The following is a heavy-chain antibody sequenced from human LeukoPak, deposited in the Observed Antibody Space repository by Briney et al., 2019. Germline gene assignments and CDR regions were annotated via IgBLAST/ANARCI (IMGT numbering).Heavy chain of an antibody. V-gene: IGHV3-53*01. J-gene: IGHJ4*02. D-gene: IGHD6-19*01. CDR3: ATKGDSGWFFDY. CDR1: GFSVSSNY. CDR2: IYSNGGGGTT. Sequence: GGSLRLSCAASGFSVSSNYMSWVRQAPGKGLEWVSIIYSNGGGGTTYYADSVKGRFAISRDNSKNTLNLQMNSLRGEDTAVYYCATKGDSGWFFDYWGQGTLVTVSS.